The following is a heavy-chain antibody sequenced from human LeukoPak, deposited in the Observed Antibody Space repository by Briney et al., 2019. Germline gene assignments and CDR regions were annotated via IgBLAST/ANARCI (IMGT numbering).Heavy chain of an antibody. CDR2: VIPIFGTA. CDR1: GGTFSSYA. CDR3: AIDGRQEYSGSFPY. V-gene: IGHV1-69*13. Sequence: SVKVSCKASGGTFSSYAISWVRQAPGQGLEWMGGVIPIFGTANYAQKFQGRVTITADESTSTAYMELSSLRSEDTAVYYCAIDGRQEYSGSFPYWGQGTLVTVSS. J-gene: IGHJ4*02. D-gene: IGHD1-26*01.